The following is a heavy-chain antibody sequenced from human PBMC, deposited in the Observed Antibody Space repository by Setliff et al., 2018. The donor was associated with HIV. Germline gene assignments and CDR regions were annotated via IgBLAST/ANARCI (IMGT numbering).Heavy chain of an antibody. V-gene: IGHV1-69*10. CDR2: ITPFVGIT. CDR1: GGTFSDFR. D-gene: IGHD6-13*01. J-gene: IGHJ4*02. CDR3: ARDKGIREAASLDY. Sequence: SVKVSCKASGGTFSDFRITWVRQAPGQGLEWMGEITPFVGITNYAQKSQGRVTISADESTATAYIELSSLTSQDTAVYYCARDKGIREAASLDYWGQGSLVTVSS.